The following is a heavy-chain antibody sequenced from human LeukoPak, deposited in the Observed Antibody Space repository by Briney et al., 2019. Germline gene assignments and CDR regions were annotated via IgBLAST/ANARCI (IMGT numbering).Heavy chain of an antibody. CDR3: ASGDDSSGYSIFDY. CDR2: INAGNGNT. Sequence: GASVKVSCKASGYTFTSYAMHWVRQAPGQRLEWMGWINAGNGNTKYSQKFQGRVTITRVTSASTAYMELSSLRSEGTAVYYCASGDDSSGYSIFDYWGQGTLVTVSS. J-gene: IGHJ4*02. V-gene: IGHV1-3*01. CDR1: GYTFTSYA. D-gene: IGHD3-22*01.